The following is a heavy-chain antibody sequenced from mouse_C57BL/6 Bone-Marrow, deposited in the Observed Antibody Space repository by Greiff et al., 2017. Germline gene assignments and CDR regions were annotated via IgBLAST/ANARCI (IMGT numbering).Heavy chain of an antibody. J-gene: IGHJ4*01. D-gene: IGHD1-1*01. V-gene: IGHV1-82*01. CDR2: IYPGDGDT. CDR3: ARYYPPRDY. CDR1: GYAFSSSW. Sequence: QVQLQQSGPELVKPGASVKISCKASGYAFSSSWMNWVKQRPGKGLEWIGRIYPGDGDTNYNGKFKGKATLTADKSSRTAYMQLSSLTSEDSAVYFCARYYPPRDYWGQGTSVTVSS.